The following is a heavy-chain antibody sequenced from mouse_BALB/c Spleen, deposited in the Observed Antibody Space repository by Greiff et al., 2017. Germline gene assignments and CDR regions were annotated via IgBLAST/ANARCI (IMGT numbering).Heavy chain of an antibody. CDR3: ARGDYGSRNWYFDV. Sequence: EVQLVESGGGLVKPGGSLKLSCAASGFTFSSYAMSWVRQTPEKRLEWVASISSGGSTYYPDSVKGRFTISRDNARNILYLQMSSLRSEDTAMYYCARGDYGSRNWYFDVWGAGTTVTVSS. V-gene: IGHV5-6-5*01. D-gene: IGHD1-1*01. CDR1: GFTFSSYA. CDR2: ISSGGST. J-gene: IGHJ1*01.